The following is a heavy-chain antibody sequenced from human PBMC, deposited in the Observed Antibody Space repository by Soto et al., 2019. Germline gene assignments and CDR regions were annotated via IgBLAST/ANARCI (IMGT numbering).Heavy chain of an antibody. Sequence: PGGSLRLSCAASGFTFSSYWMSWVRQAPGKGLEWVANIKQDGSEKYYVDSVKGRFTISRDSAKNSLYLQMNSLRAEDTAVYYCARVSAAAGPGAFDIWGQGTMVTVSS. CDR1: GFTFSSYW. J-gene: IGHJ3*02. CDR3: ARVSAAAGPGAFDI. CDR2: IKQDGSEK. D-gene: IGHD6-13*01. V-gene: IGHV3-7*05.